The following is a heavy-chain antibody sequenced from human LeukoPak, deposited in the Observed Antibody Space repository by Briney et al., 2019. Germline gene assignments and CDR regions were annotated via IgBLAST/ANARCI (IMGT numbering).Heavy chain of an antibody. CDR2: IKSKTDGGTT. D-gene: IGHD2-2*01. CDR3: TTDSLVVRYYYYYMDV. J-gene: IGHJ6*03. CDR1: GFTFSNAW. Sequence: PGGSLRLSCAASGFTFSNAWMSWVRQAPGKGLEWVGRIKSKTDGGTTDYAAPVKGRFTISRDDSKNTLYLQMNSLKTEDTAAYYCTTDSLVVRYYYYYMDVWGKGTTVTVSS. V-gene: IGHV3-15*01.